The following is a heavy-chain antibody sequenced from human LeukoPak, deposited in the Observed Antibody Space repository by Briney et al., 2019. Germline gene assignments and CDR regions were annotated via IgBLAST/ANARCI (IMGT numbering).Heavy chain of an antibody. D-gene: IGHD7-27*01. J-gene: IGHJ4*02. CDR1: GFTFSRYG. Sequence: GGSLRLSCGASGFTFSRYGMHWVRQAPGKGLEWVAYIRKDGSDKYYVDSVKGRVTISRDSSKNMVYLQMNGLRAEDTAVYYCAKDSNWAFDYWGQGTLVSVSS. CDR2: IRKDGSDK. CDR3: AKDSNWAFDY. V-gene: IGHV3-30*02.